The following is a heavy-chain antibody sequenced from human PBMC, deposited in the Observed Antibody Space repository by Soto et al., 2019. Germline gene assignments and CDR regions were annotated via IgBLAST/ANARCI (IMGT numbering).Heavy chain of an antibody. Sequence: SETLSLTCTVSGGSISSSRSYWGWIRQPPGKGLEWIGTISYSGSTYYNPSFNSRVTISVDTSKNQFSLNLSSVTAADTAVYCCSRRYSYGSGKYGMDVWGQGTMVTVSS. J-gene: IGHJ6*02. V-gene: IGHV4-39*01. CDR3: SRRYSYGSGKYGMDV. CDR2: ISYSGST. D-gene: IGHD3-10*01. CDR1: GGSISSSRSY.